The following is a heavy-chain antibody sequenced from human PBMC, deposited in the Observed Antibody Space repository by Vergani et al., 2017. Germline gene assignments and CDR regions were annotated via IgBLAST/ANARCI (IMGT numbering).Heavy chain of an antibody. CDR3: AKDYSEQPQLIDY. CDR2: ISGSGGST. D-gene: IGHD4-11*01. J-gene: IGHJ4*02. Sequence: EVQLVESGGGLVQPGGSLRLSCAASGFTFSSYEMNWVRQAPGKGLEWVSGISGSGGSTYYADSVKGRFTISRDNSKNTLYLQMNSLRAEDTAVYYCAKDYSEQPQLIDYWGQGTLVTVSS. V-gene: IGHV3-23*04. CDR1: GFTFSSYE.